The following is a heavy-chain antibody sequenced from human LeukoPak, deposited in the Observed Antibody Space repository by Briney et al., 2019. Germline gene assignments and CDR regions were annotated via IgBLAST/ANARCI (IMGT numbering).Heavy chain of an antibody. CDR2: IIPIFGTA. V-gene: IGHV1-69*05. CDR1: GYSFSDNY. D-gene: IGHD6-13*01. J-gene: IGHJ5*02. CDR3: ARERAAAGSLWFDP. Sequence: GASVKVSCKTSGYSFSDNYMHWVRQAPGQGLEWMGGIIPIFGTANYAQKFQGRVTITTDESTSTAYMELSSLRSEDTAVYYCARERAAAGSLWFDPWGQGTLVTVSS.